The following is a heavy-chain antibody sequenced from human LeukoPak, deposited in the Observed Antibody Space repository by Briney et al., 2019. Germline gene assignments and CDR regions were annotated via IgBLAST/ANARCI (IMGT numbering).Heavy chain of an antibody. CDR3: GYSSGWIFDY. J-gene: IGHJ4*02. CDR2: IKQDGSEK. V-gene: IGHV3-7*01. CDR1: GFTFSSYW. D-gene: IGHD6-19*01. Sequence: PGGSLRLSCAASGFTFSSYWMSWVRQAPGKGLGWVANIKQDGSEKHYVDSVKGRFTISRDNAKNSLYLQMNSLRDEDTAVYYCGYSSGWIFDYWGQGTQVTVSS.